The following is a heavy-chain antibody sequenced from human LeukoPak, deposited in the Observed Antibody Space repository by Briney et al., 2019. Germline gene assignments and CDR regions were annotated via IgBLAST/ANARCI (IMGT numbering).Heavy chain of an antibody. CDR3: ARGAASTGYDPYFDY. V-gene: IGHV3-11*04. J-gene: IGHJ4*02. CDR1: GFTFSDYY. CDR2: IKGNGLTT. D-gene: IGHD5-12*01. Sequence: GGSLRLSCAASGFTFSDYYMTWIRQAPGRGLEWLSHIKGNGLTTYYADSVKGRFTISRDNARNSLFLQMNSLRADDTAIYYCARGAASTGYDPYFDYWGQGTLVTVSS.